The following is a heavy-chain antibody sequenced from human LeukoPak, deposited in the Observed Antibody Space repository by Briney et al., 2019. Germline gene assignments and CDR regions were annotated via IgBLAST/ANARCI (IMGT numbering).Heavy chain of an antibody. Sequence: PSETLSLTCAVSGGSISSSNWWSWVRQPPGKGLEWIGEIYHSGSTNYNPSLKSRVTISVDTSKNQFSLKLSSVTAADTAVYYCARGAGEPYYDILTGYYSHYYFDYWGQGTLVTVSS. J-gene: IGHJ4*02. D-gene: IGHD3-9*01. CDR1: GGSISSSNW. V-gene: IGHV4-4*02. CDR3: ARGAGEPYYDILTGYYSHYYFDY. CDR2: IYHSGST.